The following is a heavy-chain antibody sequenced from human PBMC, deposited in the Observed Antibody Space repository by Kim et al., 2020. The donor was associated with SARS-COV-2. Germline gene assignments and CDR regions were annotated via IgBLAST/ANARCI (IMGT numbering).Heavy chain of an antibody. CDR3: ARVIYIAAAHDY. D-gene: IGHD6-13*01. Sequence: ASVKVSCKASGYTFTGYYMHWVRQAPGQGLEWMGWINPNSGGTNYAQKFQGRVTMTRDTSISTAYMELSRLRSDDTAVYYCARVIYIAAAHDYWGQGTLVTVSS. CDR1: GYTFTGYY. V-gene: IGHV1-2*02. J-gene: IGHJ4*02. CDR2: INPNSGGT.